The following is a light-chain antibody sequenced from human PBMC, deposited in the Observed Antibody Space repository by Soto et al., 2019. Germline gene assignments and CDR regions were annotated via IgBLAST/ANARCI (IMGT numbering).Light chain of an antibody. Sequence: EIVLTQSPATLSLSPGDRVTLSCRASQRVSSYLAWYQQKPGQAPRLLIYDASNRATGIPARFSGSGSGTDFTLTISSLEPEDFAVYYCQQRINWPQTFGQGTRLEIK. CDR2: DAS. CDR1: QRVSSY. CDR3: QQRINWPQT. V-gene: IGKV3-11*01. J-gene: IGKJ5*01.